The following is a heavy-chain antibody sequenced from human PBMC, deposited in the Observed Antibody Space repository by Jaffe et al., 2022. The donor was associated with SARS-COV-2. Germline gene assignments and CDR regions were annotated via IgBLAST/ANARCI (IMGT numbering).Heavy chain of an antibody. Sequence: QVQLVESGGGVVQPGRSLRLSCAASGFTFSSYAMHWVRQAPGKGLEWVAVISYDGSNKYYADSVKGRFTISRDNSKNTLYLQMNSLRAEDTAVYYCASSMVVTALSGYWGQGTLVTVSS. CDR1: GFTFSSYA. J-gene: IGHJ4*02. CDR2: ISYDGSNK. CDR3: ASSMVVTALSGY. D-gene: IGHD2-21*02. V-gene: IGHV3-30*04.